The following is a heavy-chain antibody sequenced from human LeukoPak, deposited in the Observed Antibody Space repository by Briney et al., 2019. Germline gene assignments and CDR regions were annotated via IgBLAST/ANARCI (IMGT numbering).Heavy chain of an antibody. CDR3: ARGRISAAGTITLDY. J-gene: IGHJ4*02. D-gene: IGHD6-13*01. CDR1: GFTFSTFA. V-gene: IGHV3-21*01. CDR2: ISSSSSYI. Sequence: GGSLRLSCAASGFTFSTFAMIWVRQPPGKGLEWVSSISSSSSYIYYADSVKGRFTISRDNAKNSLYLQMNSLRAEDTAVYYCARGRISAAGTITLDYWGQGTLVTVSS.